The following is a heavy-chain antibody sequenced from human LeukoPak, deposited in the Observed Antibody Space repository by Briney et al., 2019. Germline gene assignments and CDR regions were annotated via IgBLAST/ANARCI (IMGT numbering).Heavy chain of an antibody. Sequence: ASVKVSCKASGYTFTSHYMNWVRQAPGQGLEWMGIINPSGGSTGYAQKFQGRVTMTRDTSTSTVYMELSSLRSGDTAVYYCASLGGVRAAWGGFDYWGQGTLVIVSS. V-gene: IGHV1-46*01. CDR3: ASLGGVRAAWGGFDY. CDR2: INPSGGST. D-gene: IGHD3-16*01. CDR1: GYTFTSHY. J-gene: IGHJ4*02.